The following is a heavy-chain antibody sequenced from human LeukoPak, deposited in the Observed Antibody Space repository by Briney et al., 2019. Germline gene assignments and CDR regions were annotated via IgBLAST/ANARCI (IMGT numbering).Heavy chain of an antibody. D-gene: IGHD3-10*01. CDR3: AKDMWRFGELDYDY. CDR2: ISGDGGST. CDR1: GFTFDDYA. Sequence: TGGSLRLSCAASGFTFDDYAIHWVRQAPGKGLEWVSLISGDGGSTYYADSVKGRFTISRDNSKNSLYLQMNSLRTEDTALYYCAKDMWRFGELDYDYWGQGTLVTVSS. J-gene: IGHJ4*02. V-gene: IGHV3-43*02.